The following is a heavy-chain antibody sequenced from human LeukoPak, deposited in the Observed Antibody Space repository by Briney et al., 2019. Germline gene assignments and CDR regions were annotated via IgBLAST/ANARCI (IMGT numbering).Heavy chain of an antibody. CDR3: AKASTGVSALSYFDY. Sequence: PGGSLRLSCAASGFTFSSYAMSWVRQAPGKGLEWVSAISGSGGSTYYADSVKGRFTISRDNSKNTLYLQMNSLRAEDTAVYYCAKASTGVSALSYFDYWGQGTLVTVSS. D-gene: IGHD7-27*01. CDR1: GFTFSSYA. V-gene: IGHV3-23*01. CDR2: ISGSGGST. J-gene: IGHJ4*02.